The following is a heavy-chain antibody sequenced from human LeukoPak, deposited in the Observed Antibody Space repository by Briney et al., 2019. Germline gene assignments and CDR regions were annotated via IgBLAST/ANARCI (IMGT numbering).Heavy chain of an antibody. D-gene: IGHD2-15*01. Sequence: GRSLRLSCAASGFTFSSYGMHWVRPAPGKGLDWVAVISYDGSNKYYADSVKGRFTISRDNSKNTLYLQMNSLRAEDTAVYYCAKDIGYCSGGSCYPAGMDVWGKGTTVTVSS. CDR2: ISYDGSNK. V-gene: IGHV3-30*18. CDR1: GFTFSSYG. CDR3: AKDIGYCSGGSCYPAGMDV. J-gene: IGHJ6*04.